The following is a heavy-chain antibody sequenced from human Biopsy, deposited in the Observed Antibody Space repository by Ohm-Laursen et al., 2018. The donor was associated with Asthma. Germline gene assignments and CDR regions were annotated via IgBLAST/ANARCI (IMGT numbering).Heavy chain of an antibody. CDR1: GGMFGNYA. V-gene: IGHV1-69*13. J-gene: IGHJ6*02. D-gene: IGHD4-17*01. Sequence: ASVKVSCNASGGMFGNYAISWVRQAPGLGLEWMGGISPIFGSSNYAQKFQGRVTITADESTTTAYMELSSLRSEDTAVYYCVTSGGDYGYFGLDVWGQGTTVTVSS. CDR2: ISPIFGSS. CDR3: VTSGGDYGYFGLDV.